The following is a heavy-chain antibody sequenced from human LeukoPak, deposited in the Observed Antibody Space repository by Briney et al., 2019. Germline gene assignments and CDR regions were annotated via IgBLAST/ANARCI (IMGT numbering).Heavy chain of an antibody. CDR2: ISNNGEDT. CDR1: GFTFITYA. J-gene: IGHJ4*02. D-gene: IGHD6-19*01. CDR3: VRGGGVVAGTYDY. V-gene: IGHV3-64*02. Sequence: GSLRLSCAASGFTFITYAFHWVRQAPGKGLEYVSAISNNGEDTYYADSVKGRFTISRDNSKNTLYLQMGSPRAEDMAVYYCVRGGGVVAGTYDYWGQGTLVTVSS.